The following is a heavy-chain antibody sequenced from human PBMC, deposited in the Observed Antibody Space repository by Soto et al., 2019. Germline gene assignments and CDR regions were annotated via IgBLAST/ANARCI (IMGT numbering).Heavy chain of an antibody. J-gene: IGHJ4*02. D-gene: IGHD6-13*01. V-gene: IGHV1-69*01. CDR1: GGTFSSYA. CDR2: IIPIFGTA. CDR3: AGFLEQQLEGYYFDY. Sequence: VKVSCKASGGTFSSYAISWVRQAPGQGLEWMGGIIPIFGTANYAQKFQGRVTITADESTSTAYMELSSLRSEDTAVYYCAGFLEQQLEGYYFDYWGQGTLVTVSS.